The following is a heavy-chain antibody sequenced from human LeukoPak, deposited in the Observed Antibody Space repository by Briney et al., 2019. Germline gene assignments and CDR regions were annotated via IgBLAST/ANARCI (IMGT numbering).Heavy chain of an antibody. CDR2: ISSTSRTT. CDR1: GFTFSTST. V-gene: IGHV3-21*01. CDR3: VRGDRWDF. D-gene: IGHD3-16*01. Sequence: GGSLRLSCAASGFTFSTSTMNWGRQAPGKGLQYISSISSTSRTTYYADSVKGRFILSRDNAKNTLYLQMNSLRAEDTAVYYCVRGDRWDFWGQGTLVTVSS. J-gene: IGHJ4*02.